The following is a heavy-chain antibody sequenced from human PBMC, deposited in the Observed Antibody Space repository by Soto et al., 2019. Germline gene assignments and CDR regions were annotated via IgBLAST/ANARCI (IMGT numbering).Heavy chain of an antibody. CDR1: GYTFTSYY. D-gene: IGHD2-15*01. Sequence: QVQLVQSGAEVKKPGASVKGSGKASGYTFTSYYMHWVRQAPGQGLEWMGIINPSGGSTSYAQKFQGRVTMTRDTSTRTVYMELSSLRSEDTAVYYCAIARYCSGGSCYSIFDYWGQGTLVTVSS. J-gene: IGHJ4*02. CDR3: AIARYCSGGSCYSIFDY. CDR2: INPSGGST. V-gene: IGHV1-46*03.